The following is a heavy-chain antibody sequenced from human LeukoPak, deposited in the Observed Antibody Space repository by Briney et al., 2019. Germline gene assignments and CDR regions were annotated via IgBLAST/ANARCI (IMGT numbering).Heavy chain of an antibody. D-gene: IGHD3-22*01. Sequence: PGRSLRLSCAASGFTFSSYGMHWVRQAPGKGLEWVAVISYDGSNKYYADSVKGRFTISRDNSKNTLYLQMNSLRAEDTAVYYCAKDRYYYDSSRYFQHWGQGTLVTVSS. J-gene: IGHJ1*01. V-gene: IGHV3-30*18. CDR2: ISYDGSNK. CDR1: GFTFSSYG. CDR3: AKDRYYYDSSRYFQH.